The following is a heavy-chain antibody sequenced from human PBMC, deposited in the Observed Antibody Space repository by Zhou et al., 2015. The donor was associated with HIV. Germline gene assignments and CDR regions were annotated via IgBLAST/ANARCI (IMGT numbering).Heavy chain of an antibody. J-gene: IGHJ2*01. D-gene: IGHD6-6*01. V-gene: IGHV1-69*06. Sequence: QVQLVQSGAEVKKPGSSVKVSCKASGGTFNTYEVSWVRQAPGQGLEWMGGIIPIFNTSYNAHKFQGRVTITADKSTNTAFMDLTSLNSDDTAMYYCARDRGAARPDWRYFDLWGRGTLVTVSS. CDR2: IIPIFNTS. CDR3: ARDRGAARPDWRYFDL. CDR1: GGTFNTYE.